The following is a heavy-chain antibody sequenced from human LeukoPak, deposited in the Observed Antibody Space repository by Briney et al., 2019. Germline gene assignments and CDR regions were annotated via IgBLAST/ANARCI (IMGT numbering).Heavy chain of an antibody. CDR1: GFTFTDHC. CDR2: SGKKDKSYTT. J-gene: IGHJ4*02. V-gene: IGHV3-72*01. CDR3: ASYGSESYYNGFHY. D-gene: IGHD3-10*01. Sequence: QPGGSLRLSCAASGFTFTDHCMDWVRQAPGKGLEWVGRSGKKDKSYTTEYAASVKGRFTISRDDSKNSVYLQMNSLKTEDTAVYYCASYGSESYYNGFHYWGQGTLVTVSS.